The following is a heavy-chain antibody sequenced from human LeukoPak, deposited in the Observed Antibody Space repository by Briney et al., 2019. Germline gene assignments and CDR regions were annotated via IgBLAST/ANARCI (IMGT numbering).Heavy chain of an antibody. D-gene: IGHD3-22*01. CDR3: ARDWGVVVIMNWFDP. Sequence: PGGSLRLSCAASGFTFSSYWMSWVRQAPGKGLEWVANIKQDGSEKYYVDSVKGRFTISRDNSKNTLYLQMNSLRAEDTAVYYCARDWGVVVIMNWFDPWGQGTLVTVSS. V-gene: IGHV3-7*01. J-gene: IGHJ5*02. CDR2: IKQDGSEK. CDR1: GFTFSSYW.